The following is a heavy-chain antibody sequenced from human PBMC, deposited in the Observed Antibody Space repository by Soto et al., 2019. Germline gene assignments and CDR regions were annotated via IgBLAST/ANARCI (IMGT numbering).Heavy chain of an antibody. CDR1: GFSLSTSGMC. J-gene: IGHJ6*03. CDR3: AGTSSLQWYYMDV. V-gene: IGHV2-70*11. Sequence: SRPTLVNPTQTLTLTCTFSGFSLSTSGMCVSWIRQPPGKALEWLARIDWDDDKYYSTSLKTRLTISKDTSKNQVVLTMTNMDPVDTATYYCAGTSSLQWYYMDVWDKGTTVTVSS. CDR2: IDWDDDK. D-gene: IGHD1-7*01.